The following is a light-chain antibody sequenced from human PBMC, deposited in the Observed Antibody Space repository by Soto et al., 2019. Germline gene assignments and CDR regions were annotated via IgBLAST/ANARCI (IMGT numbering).Light chain of an antibody. Sequence: EIVLTQSPATLSLSPGERATLSCRASQSVSIYLAWYQQKPGQAPRLLIYDSSDRATGIPARFRGSGSGTDFTLTISSLEPEDFAVYYCQQRSKWPTFGQGTRLEIK. J-gene: IGKJ5*01. CDR1: QSVSIY. V-gene: IGKV3-11*01. CDR2: DSS. CDR3: QQRSKWPT.